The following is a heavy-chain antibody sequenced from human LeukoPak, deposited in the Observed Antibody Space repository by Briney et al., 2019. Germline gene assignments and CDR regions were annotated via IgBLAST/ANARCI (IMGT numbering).Heavy chain of an antibody. CDR2: IYTSGST. Sequence: SQTLSLTCTVSGGSISSGSYYWSWIRQPAGKGLEWIGRIYTSGSTNYNPSLKSRVTISVDTSKNQFSLKLSSVTAADTAVYYRARGCSSTSCYQPFDYWGQGTLVTVSS. D-gene: IGHD2-2*01. CDR3: ARGCSSTSCYQPFDY. J-gene: IGHJ4*02. V-gene: IGHV4-61*02. CDR1: GGSISSGSYY.